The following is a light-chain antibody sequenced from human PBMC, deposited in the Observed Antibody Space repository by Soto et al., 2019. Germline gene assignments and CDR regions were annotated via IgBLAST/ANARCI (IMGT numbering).Light chain of an antibody. CDR2: AAS. J-gene: IGKJ5*01. CDR3: QQTYSTPIT. Sequence: DIQMTQSPSSLSASVGDRVTIACRASQSISNYLNWYQQRPGKAPKLLIYAASSLQSGVPSRFSGSGSGTDFTLTISSLQPEDFVTYYCQQTYSTPITFGQGTRRE. CDR1: QSISNY. V-gene: IGKV1-39*01.